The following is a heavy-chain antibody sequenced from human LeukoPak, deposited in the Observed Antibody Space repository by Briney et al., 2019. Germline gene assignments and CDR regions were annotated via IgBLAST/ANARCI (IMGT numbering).Heavy chain of an antibody. D-gene: IGHD3-3*01. Sequence: PGGSLRLSCAASGFTFSDYCMSWIRQAPGKGLEWVSYISSSGSTIYYADSVKGRFTISRDNAKNSLYLQMNSLRAEDTAVYYCARSYYDFWSGYYTGNAFDIWGQGTMVTVSS. CDR3: ARSYYDFWSGYYTGNAFDI. J-gene: IGHJ3*02. CDR1: GFTFSDYC. CDR2: ISSSGSTI. V-gene: IGHV3-11*04.